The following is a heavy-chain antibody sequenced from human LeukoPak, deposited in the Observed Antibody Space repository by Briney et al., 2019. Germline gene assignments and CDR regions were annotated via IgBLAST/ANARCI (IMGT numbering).Heavy chain of an antibody. V-gene: IGHV3-48*01. CDR2: ISSSSSTI. CDR3: ARDWMWELTFFDAFGI. CDR1: GFTFSSYS. D-gene: IGHD1-26*01. J-gene: IGHJ3*02. Sequence: GGSLRLSCAASGFTFSSYSMNWVRQAPGKGLEWVSYISSSSSTIYYADSVKGRFTISRDNAKNSLYLQMNSLRAEDTAVYYCARDWMWELTFFDAFGIWGQGTMVTVSS.